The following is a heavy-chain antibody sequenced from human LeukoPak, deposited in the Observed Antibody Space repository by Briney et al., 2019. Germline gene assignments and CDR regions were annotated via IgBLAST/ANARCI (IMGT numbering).Heavy chain of an antibody. V-gene: IGHV4-61*02. J-gene: IGHJ4*02. D-gene: IGHD3-22*01. Sequence: PSQTLSLTCSVSGDSISSGNYYWTWIRQPAGKGLEWIGRIYSTGSTNYNPSLKSRVTISVDTSKNQFFLRLSSVTAADTAVYYCARVTTGGYYNCWGQGTLVTVS. CDR3: ARVTTGGYYNC. CDR2: IYSTGST. CDR1: GDSISSGNYY.